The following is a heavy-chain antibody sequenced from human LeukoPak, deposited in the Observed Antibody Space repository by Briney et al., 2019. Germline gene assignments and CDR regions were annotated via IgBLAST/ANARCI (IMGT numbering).Heavy chain of an antibody. CDR3: ARRKAKTPNYFDY. Sequence: SETLSITCTVSGDSINDYYWTWIRQPPGKGLEWIGYVYYSGNTNCNPSLKSRVTISLDTSKNQFSLKLTSVTAADTAMYYCARRKAKTPNYFDYWGQGALVTVSS. V-gene: IGHV4-59*08. J-gene: IGHJ4*02. CDR1: GDSINDYY. CDR2: VYYSGNT.